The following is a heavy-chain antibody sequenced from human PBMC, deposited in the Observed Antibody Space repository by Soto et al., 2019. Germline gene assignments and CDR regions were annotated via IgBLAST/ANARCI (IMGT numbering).Heavy chain of an antibody. V-gene: IGHV1-69*13. CDR2: IIPIFGTA. Sequence: ASVKVSCKASGGTFSSYAISWVRQAPGQGLEWMGGIIPIFGTANYAQKFQGRVTITADESTSTAYMELSSLRSEDTAVYYCARGKVEMATIPGMDVWGQGTTVTVSS. D-gene: IGHD5-12*01. CDR1: GGTFSSYA. CDR3: ARGKVEMATIPGMDV. J-gene: IGHJ6*02.